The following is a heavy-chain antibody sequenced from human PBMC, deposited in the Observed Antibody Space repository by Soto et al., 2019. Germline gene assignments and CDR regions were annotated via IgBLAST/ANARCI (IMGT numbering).Heavy chain of an antibody. Sequence: QVQLVQSGADVKKPGASVKVSCKASGYTFTSYDINWVRQATGQGLEWMGWMNPNSGNTGYAQKFQGRVTMTRNTSISTAYMELSSLRSEDTAVYYCARVSWLVNWFDPWGQGTLVTVSS. V-gene: IGHV1-8*01. D-gene: IGHD6-19*01. CDR3: ARVSWLVNWFDP. CDR1: GYTFTSYD. J-gene: IGHJ5*02. CDR2: MNPNSGNT.